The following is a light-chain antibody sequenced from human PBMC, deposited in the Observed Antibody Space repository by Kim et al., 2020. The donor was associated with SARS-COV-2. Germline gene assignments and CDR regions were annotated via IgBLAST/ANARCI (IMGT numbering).Light chain of an antibody. CDR3: GSYTSSSTYV. CDR1: SSDVGVYNY. J-gene: IGLJ1*01. CDR2: DVS. Sequence: QSALTQPASVSGSPGQSITISCTGTSSDVGVYNYVSWYQQHPGKAPKLMIYDVSKRPSGVSNRFSGSKSGNTASLTISGLQAEDEADYYCGSYTSSSTYVFGSGTKVTVL. V-gene: IGLV2-14*01.